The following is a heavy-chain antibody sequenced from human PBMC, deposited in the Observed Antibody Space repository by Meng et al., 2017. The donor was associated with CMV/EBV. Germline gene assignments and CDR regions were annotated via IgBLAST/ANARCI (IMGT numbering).Heavy chain of an antibody. CDR1: GGTFSSYA. CDR3: ASYLHRDYDSSGYYSPYGMDV. CDR2: IIPILGIA. D-gene: IGHD3-22*01. Sequence: SVKVSCKASGGTFSSYAISWVRQAPGQGLEWMGGIIPILGIANYAQKFQGRVTITADKSTSTAYMELSSLRSEDTAVYYCASYLHRDYDSSGYYSPYGMDVWGQGTTVTVSS. V-gene: IGHV1-69*10. J-gene: IGHJ6*02.